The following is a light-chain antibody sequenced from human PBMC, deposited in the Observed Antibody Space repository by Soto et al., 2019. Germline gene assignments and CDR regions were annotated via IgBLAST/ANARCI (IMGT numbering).Light chain of an antibody. J-gene: IGLJ1*01. V-gene: IGLV2-14*03. CDR1: SSDVGGYDY. CDR3: SSYTSSSLYV. Sequence: QSVLTQPASVSGSPGQSITISCTGTSSDVGGYDYVSWYQHHPGKAPKLMIYDVSNRPSGVSNRFSGSKSGNTASLTVSGLKSEDEADYYCSSYTSSSLYVFGTGTKVXVL. CDR2: DVS.